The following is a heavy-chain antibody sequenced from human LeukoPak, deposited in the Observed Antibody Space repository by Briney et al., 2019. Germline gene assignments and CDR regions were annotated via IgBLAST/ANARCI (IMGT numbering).Heavy chain of an antibody. D-gene: IGHD3-3*01. CDR2: IIPIFGTA. CDR1: GGTFSSYA. V-gene: IGHV1-69*13. J-gene: IGHJ6*03. Sequence: GASVKVSCKASGGTFSSYAISWVRQAPGQGLEWMGGIIPIFGTANYAQKFQGRVTITADESTSTAYMELSSLRSEDTAVYYCAGADPLEWFGPVYYYYMDVWGKGTTVTVSS. CDR3: AGADPLEWFGPVYYYYMDV.